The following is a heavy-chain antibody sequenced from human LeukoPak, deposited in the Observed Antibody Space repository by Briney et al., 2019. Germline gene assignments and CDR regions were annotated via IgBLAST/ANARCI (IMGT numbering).Heavy chain of an antibody. CDR3: ARGTGTRIHYYYYMDV. CDR1: GGSFSGYY. V-gene: IGHV4-4*08. D-gene: IGHD1-7*01. Sequence: SETLSLTCAVYGGSFSGYYWSWIRQPPGKGLEWIGRIYTSGSTNYNPSLKSRVTISVDTSKNQFSLKLSSVTAADTAVYYCARGTGTRIHYYYYMDVWGKGTTVTVSS. J-gene: IGHJ6*03. CDR2: IYTSGST.